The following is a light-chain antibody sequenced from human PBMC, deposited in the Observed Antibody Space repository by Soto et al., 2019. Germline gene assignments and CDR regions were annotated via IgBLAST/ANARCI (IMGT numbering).Light chain of an antibody. CDR3: QQYNNWPALT. Sequence: EIVMTQSPATLSVSPGERATLSCRASQSVSSNLAWYQPKPGQSPRLLIYGASTRATGIPARFSGSGSATEFTLTIRSLQSEDFAVYYCQQYNNWPALTFGGGTKVEIK. CDR2: GAS. CDR1: QSVSSN. J-gene: IGKJ4*01. V-gene: IGKV3-15*01.